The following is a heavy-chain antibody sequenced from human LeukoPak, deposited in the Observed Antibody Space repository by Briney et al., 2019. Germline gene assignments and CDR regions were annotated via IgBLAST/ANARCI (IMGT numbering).Heavy chain of an antibody. CDR2: IFYSGST. D-gene: IGHD3-10*01. J-gene: IGHJ3*02. CDR3: ARRARGSIYGSGSGHAFDI. V-gene: IGHV4-39*07. Sequence: SETLSLTSTVSGGSISTSNYYRGWIRQPPGKGLEWIGNIFYSGSTYYSPSVRSRVTISLDTSRNQFSLKLNSVTAADTAVYYCARRARGSIYGSGSGHAFDIWGQGTMVTVSS. CDR1: GGSISTSNYY.